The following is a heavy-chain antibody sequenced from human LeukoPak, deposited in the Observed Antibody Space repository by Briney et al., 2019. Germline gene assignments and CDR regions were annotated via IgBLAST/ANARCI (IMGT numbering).Heavy chain of an antibody. CDR3: AIGGTYGSGS. J-gene: IGHJ4*02. CDR1: GFPFANTW. CDR2: IHNDGRTT. V-gene: IGHV3-74*01. D-gene: IGHD3-10*01. Sequence: GGSLRLSCAASGFPFANTWMHWVRQAPGKGLVWVSLIHNDGRTTHYADSVKGRFTISRDNAKNTVYLQMNSLRAEDTAVYYCAIGGTYGSGSWGQGTLVTVSS.